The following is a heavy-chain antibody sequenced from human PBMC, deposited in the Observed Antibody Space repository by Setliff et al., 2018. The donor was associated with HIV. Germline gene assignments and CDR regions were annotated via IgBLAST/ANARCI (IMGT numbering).Heavy chain of an antibody. D-gene: IGHD6-13*01. CDR3: ARVGHSSSYHYYGMDV. J-gene: IGHJ6*02. V-gene: IGHV1-69*10. Sequence: SVKVSCKTSGGTFNTYPIAWVRQAPGQGLEWMGGIAPNLRMPNYIQKFQGRVTITTDESRSTAYMELSSLSSEDTAVFYCARVGHSSSYHYYGMDVWGQGTTVTVSS. CDR1: GGTFNTYP. CDR2: IAPNLRMP.